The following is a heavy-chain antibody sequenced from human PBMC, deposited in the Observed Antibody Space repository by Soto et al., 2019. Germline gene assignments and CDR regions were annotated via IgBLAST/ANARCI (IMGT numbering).Heavy chain of an antibody. D-gene: IGHD5-12*01. Sequence: RSLTCAVYGGSFSGYYWSWIRQPPGKGLEWIGEINHSGSTNYNPSLKSRVTISVDTSKNQFSLKLSSVTAADTAVYYCARGRGRIKYFQHWGQGTLVTVSS. V-gene: IGHV4-34*01. CDR3: ARGRGRIKYFQH. CDR1: GGSFSGYY. J-gene: IGHJ1*01. CDR2: INHSGST.